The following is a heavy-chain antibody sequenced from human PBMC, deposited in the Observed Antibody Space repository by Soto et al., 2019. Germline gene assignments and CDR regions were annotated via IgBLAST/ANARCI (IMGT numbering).Heavy chain of an antibody. V-gene: IGHV1-18*01. CDR2: ISGYNGNT. J-gene: IGHJ3*02. CDR3: ARGGYCRSNSCYGFDI. D-gene: IGHD2-2*01. CDR1: GYSFLTYD. Sequence: GASVKVSCKASGYSFLTYDFSWVRQAPGQGLEWMGWISGYNGNTNYAQRFQGRVTMTRDTSTSTAYMELRSLRSDDTAVYYCARGGYCRSNSCYGFDIWGQGTVVTV.